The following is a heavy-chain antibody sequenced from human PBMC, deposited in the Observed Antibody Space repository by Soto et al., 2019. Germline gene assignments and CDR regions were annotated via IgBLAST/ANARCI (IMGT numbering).Heavy chain of an antibody. CDR1: GGSFSGYY. D-gene: IGHD2-15*01. V-gene: IGHV4-34*01. J-gene: IGHJ4*02. Sequence: SETLSLTCAVYGGSFSGYYWSWIRQPPGKGLEWIGEINHSGSTNYNPSLKSRVTISVDTSKNQFSLKLSSVTAADTAVYYCVRGGGYCSGGSCYSGYFDYWGQGTLVTVSS. CDR3: VRGGGYCSGGSCYSGYFDY. CDR2: INHSGST.